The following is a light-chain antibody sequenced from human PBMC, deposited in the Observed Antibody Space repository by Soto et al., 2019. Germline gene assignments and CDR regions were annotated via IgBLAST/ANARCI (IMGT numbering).Light chain of an antibody. V-gene: IGKV1-8*01. CDR1: QGISSY. CDR2: AAS. J-gene: IGKJ3*01. CDR3: QQYYSYPQFT. Sequence: AIRMTQSPSSFSASTGDRVTITCRASQGISSYLAWYQQKPGKAPKLLIYAASTLQSGVPSRFSGSGSGTDFTLTISCLQSEYFATYYCQQYYSYPQFTFGPGTKVDI.